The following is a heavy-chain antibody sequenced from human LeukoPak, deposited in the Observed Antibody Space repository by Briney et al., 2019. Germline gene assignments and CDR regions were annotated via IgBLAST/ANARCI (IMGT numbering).Heavy chain of an antibody. CDR2: ISGSGGST. CDR1: GFTFSSYA. J-gene: IGHJ4*02. Sequence: GGSLRLSCAVSGFTFSSYAMSWVRKATGRGLEWVSAISGSGGSTYYAHCVKGRISIPRDNPKNTLYLQMNSLRAEGTAVYYCAKAVGAYDYWGQGTLVTVSS. V-gene: IGHV3-23*01. CDR3: AKAVGAYDY.